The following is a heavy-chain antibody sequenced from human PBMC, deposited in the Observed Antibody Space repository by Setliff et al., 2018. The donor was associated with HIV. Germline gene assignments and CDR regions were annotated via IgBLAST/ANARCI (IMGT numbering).Heavy chain of an antibody. CDR1: GGSFSDYY. CDR3: ARVRLELRQYWFDS. CDR2: INHSGST. J-gene: IGHJ5*01. Sequence: KPSETLSLTCAVYGGSFSDYYWSWIRQPPGKGLEWIGEINHSGSTNYNPSLKRRVTISVDTSKNQFSLKLNSVTAADTAAYYCARVRLELRQYWFDSWGQGSPVTVSS. V-gene: IGHV4-34*01. D-gene: IGHD1-7*01.